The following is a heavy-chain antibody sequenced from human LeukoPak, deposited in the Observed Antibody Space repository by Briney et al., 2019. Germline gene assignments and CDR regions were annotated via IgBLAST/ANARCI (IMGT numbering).Heavy chain of an antibody. CDR3: AFVGPSYDSSGYYLDY. Sequence: SVKVSCKASGGTFSSYAISWVRQAPGQGLEWMGGIIPIFGTASYAQKLQGRVTITADESTSTAYMELSSLRSEDTAVYYCAFVGPSYDSSGYYLDYWGQGTLVTVSS. J-gene: IGHJ4*02. D-gene: IGHD3-22*01. V-gene: IGHV1-69*13. CDR1: GGTFSSYA. CDR2: IIPIFGTA.